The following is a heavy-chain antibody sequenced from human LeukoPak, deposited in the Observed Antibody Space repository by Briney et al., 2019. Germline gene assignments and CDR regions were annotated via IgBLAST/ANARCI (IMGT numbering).Heavy chain of an antibody. CDR3: AKDLQYYYDSSGYLLLDGMDV. CDR1: GFNFRSYE. CDR2: ISNTDETR. Sequence: GRSLRLSCAASGFNFRSYEMNWVRQAPGKGLEWVSYISNTDETRTYADSVKGRFTISRDNAKNSLHLEMNSLRAEDTAVYYCAKDLQYYYDSSGYLLLDGMDVWGQGTTVTVSS. D-gene: IGHD3-22*01. V-gene: IGHV3-48*03. J-gene: IGHJ6*02.